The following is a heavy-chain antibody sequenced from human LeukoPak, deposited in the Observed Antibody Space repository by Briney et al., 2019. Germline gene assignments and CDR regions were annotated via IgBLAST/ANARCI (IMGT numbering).Heavy chain of an antibody. CDR3: ARPYDYDTGGPFDY. Sequence: PGGFLRLSCAASGFTFSTYGMSWVRQAPGKGLEWVSTISDSGGSTYYADSVKGRFTISRDNSKNTLYLQMISLRAEDTAVYYCARPYDYDTGGPFDYWGQGTLVTVSS. D-gene: IGHD3-22*01. V-gene: IGHV3-23*01. J-gene: IGHJ4*02. CDR1: GFTFSTYG. CDR2: ISDSGGST.